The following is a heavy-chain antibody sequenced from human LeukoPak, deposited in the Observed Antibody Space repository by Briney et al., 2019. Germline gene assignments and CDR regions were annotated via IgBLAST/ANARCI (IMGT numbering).Heavy chain of an antibody. D-gene: IGHD6-6*01. V-gene: IGHV4-59*08. CDR3: ASFPSRDFDY. J-gene: IGHJ4*02. CDR2: IYYSGST. CDR1: GGPISSYY. Sequence: SETLSLTCTVSGGPISSYYWSWIRQPPGKGLEWIGYIYYSGSTNYNPSLKSRVTISVDTSKNQFSLKLSSVTAADTAVYYCASFPSRDFDYWGQGTLVTVSS.